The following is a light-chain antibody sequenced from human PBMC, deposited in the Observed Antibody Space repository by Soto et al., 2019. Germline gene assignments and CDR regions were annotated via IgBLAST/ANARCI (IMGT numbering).Light chain of an antibody. J-gene: IGKJ5*01. V-gene: IGKV3D-20*02. CDR1: QSVSSSY. Sequence: EIILTQSPDTLSLSPGERATLSCRASQSVSSSYLAWYQQKPGQAPRLLIYGACNRATGIPARFSGSGSGTDFTLTISSLEPEDFAVYYCQQRSNWPPITFGQGTRLETK. CDR3: QQRSNWPPIT. CDR2: GAC.